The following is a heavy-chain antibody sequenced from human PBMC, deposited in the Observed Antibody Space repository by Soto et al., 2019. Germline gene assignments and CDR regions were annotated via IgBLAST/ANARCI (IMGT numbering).Heavy chain of an antibody. V-gene: IGHV3-30*18. CDR1: GFTFSTYG. Sequence: GGSLRLSCAASGFTFSTYGMHWVRQAPGKGLEWVAVISYDGSNKYYADSVKGRFTISRDNSKNTLYLQMNSLRAEDTAVYYWAKDIAQTIYCTSNSCPPKPDYSFYYGMDVWGQGTTVTVSS. D-gene: IGHD2-2*01. CDR2: ISYDGSNK. J-gene: IGHJ6*02. CDR3: AKDIAQTIYCTSNSCPPKPDYSFYYGMDV.